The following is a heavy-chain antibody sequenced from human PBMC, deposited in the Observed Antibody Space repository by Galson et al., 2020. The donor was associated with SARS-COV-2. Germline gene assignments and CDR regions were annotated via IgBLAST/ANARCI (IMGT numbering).Heavy chain of an antibody. D-gene: IGHD2-21*01. J-gene: IGHJ3*02. Sequence: TGGSLRLSCAAFGFNLRSYWMHWVRQGPGKGLMWVSRINSDGSYTSYADSVKGRFTISRDNAKNTLYLQMNSLRAEDTAVYYCAIDWATASSVYVDMWGQGTMVTVSS. CDR2: INSDGSYT. CDR3: AIDWATASSVYVDM. CDR1: GFNLRSYW. V-gene: IGHV3-74*01.